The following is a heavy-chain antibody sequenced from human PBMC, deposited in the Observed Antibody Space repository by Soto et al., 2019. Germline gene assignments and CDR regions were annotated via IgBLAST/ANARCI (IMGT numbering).Heavy chain of an antibody. CDR2: MNPNSGNT. Sequence: ASVKVSCTASGYTFTSYDINWVRQATGQGLEWMGWMNPNSGNTGYAQKFQGRVTMTRNTSISTAYMELSSLRSEDTAVYYCARGEIVGATGDYWGQGTLVTVSS. V-gene: IGHV1-8*01. D-gene: IGHD1-26*01. J-gene: IGHJ4*02. CDR3: ARGEIVGATGDY. CDR1: GYTFTSYD.